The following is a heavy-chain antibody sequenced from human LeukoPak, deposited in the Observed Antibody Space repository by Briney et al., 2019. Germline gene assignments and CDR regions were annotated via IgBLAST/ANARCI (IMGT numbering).Heavy chain of an antibody. Sequence: PGGSLRLSCAASGFTFSSYSMNWVRQAPGKGLEWVSYISSSSSTIYYADSVKGRFTISRDNAKNSLYLQMNSQRAEDTAVYYCAREGPYYYGSGSYLDYWGQGTLVTVSS. V-gene: IGHV3-48*01. CDR1: GFTFSSYS. CDR3: AREGPYYYGSGSYLDY. CDR2: ISSSSSTI. J-gene: IGHJ4*02. D-gene: IGHD3-10*01.